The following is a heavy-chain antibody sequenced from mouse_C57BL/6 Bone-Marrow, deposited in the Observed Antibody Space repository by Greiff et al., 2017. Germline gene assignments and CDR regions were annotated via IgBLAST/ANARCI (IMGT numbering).Heavy chain of an antibody. CDR1: GFSFNTYA. Sequence: DVMLVESGGGLVQPKGSLKLSCAASGFSFNTYAMNWVRQAPGKGLEWVARIRSKSNNYATYYADSVKDRFTISRDDSESMLYLQMNNLKTEDTAMYYCVREGITTVVATGDYYAMDYWGQGTSVTVSS. V-gene: IGHV10-1*01. J-gene: IGHJ4*01. CDR3: VREGITTVVATGDYYAMDY. D-gene: IGHD1-1*01. CDR2: IRSKSNNYAT.